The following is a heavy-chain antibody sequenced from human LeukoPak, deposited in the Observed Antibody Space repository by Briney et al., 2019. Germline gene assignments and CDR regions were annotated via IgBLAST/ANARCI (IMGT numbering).Heavy chain of an antibody. V-gene: IGHV1-18*01. CDR3: AREWSHFGDY. D-gene: IGHD3-3*02. CDR1: GYTFTSQG. J-gene: IGHJ4*02. Sequence: ASVKDTCKTTGYTFTSQGIYWVRQAPGQGLAYMGWISPYNGNTNYAQKLQGRVFMTTDTSTNTDYMELRSLRSDDTAVYYCAREWSHFGDYWGQGALVTVSS. CDR2: ISPYNGNT.